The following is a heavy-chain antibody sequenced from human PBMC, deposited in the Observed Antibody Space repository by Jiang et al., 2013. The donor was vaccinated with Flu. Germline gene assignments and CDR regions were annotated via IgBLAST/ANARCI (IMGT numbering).Heavy chain of an antibody. V-gene: IGHV4-59*01. D-gene: IGHD3-10*02. Sequence: CTVSGGSISSYYWSWIRQPPGKGLEWIGYIYYSGSTNYNPSLKSRVTISVDTSKNQFSLKLSSVTAADTAVYYCARAVRGVIAFFDYWGQGTLVTVSS. CDR2: IYYSGST. J-gene: IGHJ4*02. CDR1: GGSISSYY. CDR3: ARAVRGVIAFFDY.